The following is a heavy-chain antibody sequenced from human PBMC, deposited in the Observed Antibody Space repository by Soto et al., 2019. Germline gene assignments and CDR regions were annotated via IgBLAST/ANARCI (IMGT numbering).Heavy chain of an antibody. CDR2: IIPIFGTA. CDR1: GGTFSSYA. J-gene: IGHJ6*02. D-gene: IGHD4-4*01. CDR3: ARDHPVRDYSNQYYYDYYGMDV. V-gene: IGHV1-69*06. Sequence: SVKVSCKASGGTFSSYAISWVRQAPGQGLEWMGGIIPIFGTANYAQKFQGRVTITADKSTSTAYMELSSLRSEDTAVYYCARDHPVRDYSNQYYYDYYGMDVWG.